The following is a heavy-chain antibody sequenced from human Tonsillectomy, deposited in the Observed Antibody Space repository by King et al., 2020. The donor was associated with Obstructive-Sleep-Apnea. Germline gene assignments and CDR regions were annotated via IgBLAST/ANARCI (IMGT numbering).Heavy chain of an antibody. CDR3: ARDEGYYGSGSYYYY. CDR2: IKKKGSRK. J-gene: IGHJ4*02. CDR1: GFTFSSYW. Sequence: VQLVESGGGLVQPGGSLRLSCAASGFTFSSYWMSLVRQAPGKGLEGVANIKKKGSRKYFWDFLKGRFTISRDNAKNSLYLQMNSLRAEDTAVYYCARDEGYYGSGSYYYYWGQGTLVTVSS. V-gene: IGHV3-7*03. D-gene: IGHD3-10*01.